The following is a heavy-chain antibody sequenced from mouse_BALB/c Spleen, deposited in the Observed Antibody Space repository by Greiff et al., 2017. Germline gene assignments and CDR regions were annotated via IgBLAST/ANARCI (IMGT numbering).Heavy chain of an antibody. CDR2: ISSGGST. CDR3: ASSYGNRAMDY. CDR1: GFTFSSYA. J-gene: IGHJ4*01. Sequence: EVLLVESGGGLVKPGGSLKLSCAASGFTFSSYAMSWVRQTPEKRLEWVASISSGGSTYYPDSAKGRFTISRDNARNILYMQMSSLRSEDTAMYYCASSYGNRAMDYWGQGTSVTVSS. D-gene: IGHD2-1*01. V-gene: IGHV5-6-5*01.